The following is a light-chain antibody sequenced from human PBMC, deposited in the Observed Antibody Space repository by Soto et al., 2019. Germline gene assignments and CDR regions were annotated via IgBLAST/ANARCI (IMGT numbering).Light chain of an antibody. CDR3: CSYAGTNTYV. V-gene: IGLV2-8*01. CDR2: EVT. CDR1: RSDVGFYNY. Sequence: QSALTQPPSASGSPGQSVIISCTGTRSDVGFYNYVSWYRQHPGKPPQLILFEVTKRPSGVPDRFSGSKSGSTASLTISGLQAEDEADYFCCSYAGTNTYVFGRGTKLTVL. J-gene: IGLJ1*01.